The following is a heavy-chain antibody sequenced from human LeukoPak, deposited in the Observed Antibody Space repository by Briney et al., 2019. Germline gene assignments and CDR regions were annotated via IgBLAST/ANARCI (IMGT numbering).Heavy chain of an antibody. V-gene: IGHV4-34*01. D-gene: IGHD6-13*01. CDR1: GGSFSGYY. J-gene: IGHJ4*02. Sequence: SETLSLPCAVSGGSFSGYYWSWIRQPPGKGLEGIGEINHSGSTNYNPSLKSRVTISVDTSKNQFSLKLSSVTAADTAVYYCARGIAAADYWGQGTLVTVSS. CDR3: ARGIAAADY. CDR2: INHSGST.